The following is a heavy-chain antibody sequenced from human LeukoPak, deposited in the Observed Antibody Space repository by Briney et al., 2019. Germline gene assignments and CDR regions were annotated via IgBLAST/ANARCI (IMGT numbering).Heavy chain of an antibody. Sequence: GEALQISCKGSGYSFTSYWIGWVRQMPGKGLEGMVIIYPGDSDTRYSPSFQGPVTISADKSISTAYLQWSSLKASDTAMYYCARCPLGELSDQWGQGTLVTVSS. V-gene: IGHV5-51*01. CDR3: ARCPLGELSDQ. CDR1: GYSFTSYW. CDR2: IYPGDSDT. J-gene: IGHJ4*02. D-gene: IGHD3-16*02.